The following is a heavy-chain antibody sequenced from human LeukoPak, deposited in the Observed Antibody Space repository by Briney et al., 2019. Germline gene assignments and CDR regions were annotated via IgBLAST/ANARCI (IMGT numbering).Heavy chain of an antibody. CDR1: GYTSTSYG. Sequence: ASVKVSCKASGYTSTSYGISWVRQAPGQGLEWMGWISAYNGNTNYAQKLQGRVTMTTDTSTSTAYMELRSLRSDDTAVYYCARDLFPYSSNVYQFDYWGQGTLVTVSS. D-gene: IGHD6-13*01. CDR3: ARDLFPYSSNVYQFDY. J-gene: IGHJ4*02. CDR2: ISAYNGNT. V-gene: IGHV1-18*01.